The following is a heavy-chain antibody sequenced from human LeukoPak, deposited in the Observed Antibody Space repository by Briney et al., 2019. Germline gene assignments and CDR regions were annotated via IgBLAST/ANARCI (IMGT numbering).Heavy chain of an antibody. D-gene: IGHD3-16*01. CDR2: IWYDGSNE. CDR1: GFTFSSYG. Sequence: GRSLRLSCAASGFTFSSYGMHWVREAPGKGLEWVAVIWYDGSNELYADSVKGRFTISRDNYKNTLSLQMNSLRAEDTAVYYCARDYVRWFDPWGQGTPVTVSS. CDR3: ARDYVRWFDP. J-gene: IGHJ5*02. V-gene: IGHV3-33*01.